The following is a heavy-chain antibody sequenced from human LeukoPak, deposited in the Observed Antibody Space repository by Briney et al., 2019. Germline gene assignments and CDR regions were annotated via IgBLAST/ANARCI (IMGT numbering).Heavy chain of an antibody. CDR3: ARDRGTLTLVDAFDI. CDR1: GVAFRSYT. D-gene: IGHD4-17*01. V-gene: IGHV3-21*01. J-gene: IGHJ3*02. Sequence: GGSLRLSCAASGVAFRSYTMNWVRLAPGKGLEWVSSISSTARYKYYADSVRGRFTISRDNANNSLSLEMDSLRAEDTAVYFCARDRGTLTLVDAFDIWGPGTTVTVSS. CDR2: ISSTARYK.